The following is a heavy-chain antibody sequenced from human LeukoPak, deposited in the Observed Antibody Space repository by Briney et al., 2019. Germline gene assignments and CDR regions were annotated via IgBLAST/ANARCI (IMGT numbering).Heavy chain of an antibody. J-gene: IGHJ5*02. V-gene: IGHV4-59*01. CDR1: GGSISSYY. CDR2: IYYSGST. D-gene: IGHD5-18*01. CDR3: AREYRAPIYNWFDP. Sequence: SETLSLTCAVSGGSISSYYWSWIRQSPGKGLEWIGYIYYSGSTNYNPSLKSRVTISVDTSKNQFSLKLSSVTAADTAVYYCAREYRAPIYNWFDPWGQGTLVTVSS.